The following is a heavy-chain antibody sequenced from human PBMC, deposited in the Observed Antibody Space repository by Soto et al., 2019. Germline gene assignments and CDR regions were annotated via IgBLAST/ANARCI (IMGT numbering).Heavy chain of an antibody. CDR3: TRHNADY. J-gene: IGHJ4*02. CDR1: GFTFSDSA. D-gene: IGHD2-8*01. V-gene: IGHV3-73*02. CDR2: IRSKPNNYAT. Sequence: EVQLVESGGGLVQPGGSLKLSCAASGFTFSDSAVHWVRQASGKGLEWIGRIRSKPNNYATAYAASVTGRFIISRDDSKNTAYLQMNSLETEDTAVYYGTRHNADYLGLGTLVTVSS.